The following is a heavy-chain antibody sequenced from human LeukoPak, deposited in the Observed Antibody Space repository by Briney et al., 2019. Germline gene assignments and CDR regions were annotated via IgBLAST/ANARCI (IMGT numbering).Heavy chain of an antibody. CDR3: ASNVDYGYYYYYMDV. J-gene: IGHJ6*03. CDR1: GFTFSSYG. Sequence: GRSLRLSCAASGFTFSSYGMHWVRQAPGKGLEWVAVISYDGSNKYYADSVKGRFTISRDNSKNTLYLQMNSLRAEDTAVYYCASNVDYGYYYYYMDVWGKGTTVTVSS. V-gene: IGHV3-30*03. CDR2: ISYDGSNK. D-gene: IGHD4-17*01.